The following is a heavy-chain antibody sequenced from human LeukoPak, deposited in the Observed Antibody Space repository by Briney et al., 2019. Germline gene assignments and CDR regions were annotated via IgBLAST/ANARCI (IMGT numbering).Heavy chain of an antibody. Sequence: SETLSLTCTVSGGSISSYYWSWIRQPPGKGLEWIGYIYYSGSTNYNPSLKSRVTMSVDTSKNQLSLKLSSVTAADTAVYYCARAGYSSSSYIDYWGQGTLVTVSS. CDR1: GGSISSYY. CDR3: ARAGYSSSSYIDY. CDR2: IYYSGST. D-gene: IGHD6-6*01. V-gene: IGHV4-59*12. J-gene: IGHJ4*02.